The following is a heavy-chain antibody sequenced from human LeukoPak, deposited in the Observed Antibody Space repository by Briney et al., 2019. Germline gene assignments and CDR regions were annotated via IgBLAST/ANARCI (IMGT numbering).Heavy chain of an antibody. D-gene: IGHD3-10*01. CDR2: IYYSGST. V-gene: IGHV4-39*07. CDR3: ARRFRWEDYYGSGSYYRLDY. Sequence: SETLSLTCTVSGGSISSSSYYWGWIRQPPGKGLEWIGSIYYSGSTYYNPSLKSRVTISVDTSKNQFSLKLSSVTAADTAVYYCARRFRWEDYYGSGSYYRLDYWGQGTLVTVSS. J-gene: IGHJ4*02. CDR1: GGSISSSSYY.